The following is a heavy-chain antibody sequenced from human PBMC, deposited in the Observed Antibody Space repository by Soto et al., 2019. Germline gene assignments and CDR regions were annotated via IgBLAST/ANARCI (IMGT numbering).Heavy chain of an antibody. D-gene: IGHD4-17*01. V-gene: IGHV4-4*02. CDR2: VTRSGST. Sequence: QVQLQESGPGLVKPSETLSLTCAVFGDSMDNNRWWSWVRQSPGKGLEWIGEVTRSGSTNYNPSLNRRVTISIGTSIKLLSLHLNSVTAADTSLYYGAGQNESRFYGEVVFFDYWVVGTLVTVSS. J-gene: IGHJ4*02. CDR3: AGQNESRFYGEVVFFDY. CDR1: GDSMDNNRW.